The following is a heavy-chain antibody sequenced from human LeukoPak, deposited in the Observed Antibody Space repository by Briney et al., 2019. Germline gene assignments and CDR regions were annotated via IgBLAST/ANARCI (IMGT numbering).Heavy chain of an antibody. CDR1: GFTFSNAW. J-gene: IGHJ4*02. CDR3: ARRWSFDY. D-gene: IGHD6-13*01. Sequence: GGSLRLSCAASGFTFSNAWMSWVRQAPGKGLDWVAVISYDESDKYYADSVKGRFTISRDNSKNTLYLQMNSLRPEDTAVYYCARRWSFDYWGQGTLVTVSS. V-gene: IGHV3-30*03. CDR2: ISYDESDK.